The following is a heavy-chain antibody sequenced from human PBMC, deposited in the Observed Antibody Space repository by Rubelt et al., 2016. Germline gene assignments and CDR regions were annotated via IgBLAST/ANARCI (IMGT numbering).Heavy chain of an antibody. CDR2: INHRGSP. CDR3: AREGRYYYDSTPLAFDI. D-gene: IGHD3-22*01. V-gene: IGHV4-34*01. Sequence: QVQLQQWGAGLLKPSETLSLTCAVYGGSFSGYYWSWIRQPPGKGLEWIGEINHRGSPNYNPSLKGRVTISVDTSKNQFSLKLSSVTAADTAVYYCAREGRYYYDSTPLAFDIWGQGTMVTVSS. J-gene: IGHJ3*02. CDR1: GGSFSGYY.